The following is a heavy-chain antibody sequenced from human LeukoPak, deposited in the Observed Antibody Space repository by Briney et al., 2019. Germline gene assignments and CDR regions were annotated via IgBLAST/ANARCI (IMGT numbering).Heavy chain of an antibody. CDR2: IYHSGST. Sequence: SETLSLTCTVSGGSITTSSYSWGWIRQPPGKGLEWIGSIYHSGSTKYNPSLKSRVTISVDTSKSQFSLKLSSVTAADTAVYYCARQEYSSSWYYKLIDYWGQGTLVTVSS. CDR1: GGSITTSSYS. CDR3: ARQEYSSSWYYKLIDY. J-gene: IGHJ4*02. D-gene: IGHD6-13*01. V-gene: IGHV4-39*07.